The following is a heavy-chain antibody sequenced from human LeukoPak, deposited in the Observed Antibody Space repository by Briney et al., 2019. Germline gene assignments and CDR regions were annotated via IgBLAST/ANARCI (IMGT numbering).Heavy chain of an antibody. J-gene: IGHJ4*02. CDR1: GFTFSSYD. CDR2: IRYDGNIK. V-gene: IGHV3-30*02. Sequence: GGSLSLSCAASGFTFSSYDMHWVRQAPGKGLEWVAFIRYDGNIKYLADSVKGRFTISRDTSKNTLYLQMNSLRAEDTAVYYCAKGRYYDSSGYPIDYWGQGTLVTVSS. D-gene: IGHD3-22*01. CDR3: AKGRYYDSSGYPIDY.